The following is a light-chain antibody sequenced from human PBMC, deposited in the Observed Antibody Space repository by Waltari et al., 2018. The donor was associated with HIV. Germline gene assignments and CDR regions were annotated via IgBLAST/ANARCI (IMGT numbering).Light chain of an antibody. CDR2: QDT. V-gene: IGLV3-1*01. Sequence: SYRLTQPPSLSVSPGQRATITCSGPKLGDKYASWCHKRPGQSPVLVIFQDTKRPSGIPERFSGSKSGDTATLTISGIQAMDEADYYCQTWDNGTVSFGGGTTLTVL. J-gene: IGLJ2*01. CDR1: KLGDKY. CDR3: QTWDNGTVS.